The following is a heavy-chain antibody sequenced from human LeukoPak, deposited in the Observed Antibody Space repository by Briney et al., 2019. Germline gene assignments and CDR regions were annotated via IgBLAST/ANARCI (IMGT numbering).Heavy chain of an antibody. V-gene: IGHV3-21*01. CDR2: ISGTGGDI. D-gene: IGHD3-10*01. J-gene: IGHJ6*03. CDR3: ATDDRDYYYYYMDV. CDR1: GFTFSIYG. Sequence: PGGSLRLSCAASGFTFSIYGMNWVRQAPGKGLEWVSSISGTGGDIYYADSVRGRFTISRDNAKNSLYLQLNRLRAEDTAVYFCATDDRDYYYYYMDVWGKGTTLTVSS.